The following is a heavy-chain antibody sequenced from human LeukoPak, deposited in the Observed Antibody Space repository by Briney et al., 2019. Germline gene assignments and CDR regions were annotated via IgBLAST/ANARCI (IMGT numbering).Heavy chain of an antibody. CDR2: IYTSGST. Sequence: TGGSLRLSCAASGFSVSSTYMSWVRQAPGKGLEWVSLIYTSGSTFYADSVMGRFTISRDNSKNTLFLQMNSLGAEDSAVYYCTRDRAGPQSWVEFDLWGQGTLVTVSS. D-gene: IGHD3-10*01. CDR1: GFSVSSTY. CDR3: TRDRAGPQSWVEFDL. V-gene: IGHV3-66*03. J-gene: IGHJ5*02.